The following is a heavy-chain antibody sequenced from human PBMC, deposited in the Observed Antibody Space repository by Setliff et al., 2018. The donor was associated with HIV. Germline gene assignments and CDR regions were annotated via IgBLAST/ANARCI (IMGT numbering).Heavy chain of an antibody. V-gene: IGHV4-59*11. CDR1: GGSISSHY. J-gene: IGHJ6*03. D-gene: IGHD6-19*01. CDR3: ARVPYPADYYMDV. Sequence: SETLSLTCSVSGGSISSHYWSWIRQPPGKGLELIGYIYYIGGTNYNPSLKSRVTISIDTSKSQFSLKLTSVSAADAAIYYCARVPYPADYYMDVWGKGTTVTVSS. CDR2: IYYIGGT.